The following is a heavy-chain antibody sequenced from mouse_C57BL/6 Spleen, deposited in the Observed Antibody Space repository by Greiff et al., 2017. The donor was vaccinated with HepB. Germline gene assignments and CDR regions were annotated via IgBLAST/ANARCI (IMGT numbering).Heavy chain of an antibody. V-gene: IGHV1-50*01. J-gene: IGHJ3*01. D-gene: IGHD1-1*01. CDR3: ARSGYYYGSSWFAY. Sequence: VQLQQPGAELVKPGASVKLSCKASGYTFTSYWMQWVKQRPGQGLEWIGEIEPSDSYTNYNQKFKGKATLTVDTSSSTAYMQLSSLTSEDSAVYYCARSGYYYGSSWFAYWGQGTLVTVAA. CDR2: IEPSDSYT. CDR1: GYTFTSYW.